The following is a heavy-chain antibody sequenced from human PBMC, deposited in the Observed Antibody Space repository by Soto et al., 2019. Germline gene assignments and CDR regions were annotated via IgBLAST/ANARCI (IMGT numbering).Heavy chain of an antibody. Sequence: SETLSLTCAVSGGSVSSGGYSWSWVRQPPGKGLEWIGYIYHSGSTYYNPSLKGRVTISINRSKNQFSVNLSSVTAADTAVYYWARGSASSSDFDYWGQGALVTVCS. CDR1: GGSVSSGGYS. V-gene: IGHV4-30-2*01. CDR2: IYHSGST. D-gene: IGHD6-6*01. CDR3: ARGSASSSDFDY. J-gene: IGHJ4*02.